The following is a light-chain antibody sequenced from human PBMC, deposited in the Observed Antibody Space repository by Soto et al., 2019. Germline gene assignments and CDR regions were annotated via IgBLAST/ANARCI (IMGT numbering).Light chain of an antibody. J-gene: IGKJ1*01. CDR2: GAS. Sequence: EIVMTQSPATLSVSPGERATLSCRASQNVGNNLVWYEQKPGQAPRLLIYGASTRAAGIPDRFSGSGSGTEFTLTISGLQSDDFAVYYCQQFNNWPPWTFGRGTKVEIK. V-gene: IGKV3-15*01. CDR1: QNVGNN. CDR3: QQFNNWPPWT.